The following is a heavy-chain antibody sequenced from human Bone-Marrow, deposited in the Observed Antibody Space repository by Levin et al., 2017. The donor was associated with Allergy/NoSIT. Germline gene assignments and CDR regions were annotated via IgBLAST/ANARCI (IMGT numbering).Heavy chain of an antibody. V-gene: IGHV3-9*01. Sequence: LSLTCAASGFIFDDSAMHWVRQAPGKGLERVSGISWNSVTIGYADSVKGRFTISRDNAKNSLFLEMNSLTTEDTALYYCAKEIRLVAGSLDHWGQGTLVIVSP. D-gene: IGHD6-19*01. CDR3: AKEIRLVAGSLDH. CDR2: ISWNSVTI. J-gene: IGHJ4*02. CDR1: GFIFDDSA.